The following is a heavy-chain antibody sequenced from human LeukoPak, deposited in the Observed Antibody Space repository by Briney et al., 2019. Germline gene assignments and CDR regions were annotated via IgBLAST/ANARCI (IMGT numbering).Heavy chain of an antibody. CDR3: ARGSGRYAD. CDR2: IYYSGST. CDR1: GGSISSYY. J-gene: IGHJ4*02. V-gene: IGHV4-59*01. D-gene: IGHD1-26*01. Sequence: SETLSLTCTVSGGSISSYYWSWIRQPPGKGLEWIGYIYYSGSTNYNPSRKSRVTISVDTSKNQYSLNLSSVSAADTAVYYGARGSGRYADWGQGTLVTVSS.